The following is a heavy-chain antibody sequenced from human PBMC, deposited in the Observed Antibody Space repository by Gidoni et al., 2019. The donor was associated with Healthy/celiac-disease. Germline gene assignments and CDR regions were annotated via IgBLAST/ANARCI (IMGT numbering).Heavy chain of an antibody. Sequence: QLQLQESGPGLVKPSETLSLTCTVSGGSISSSSYYWGWIRQPPGKGLEWIGSIYYSGSTYYNPSLKSRVTISVDTSKNQFSLKLSSVTAADTAVYYCASSYYYDSSGYYPNWFDPWGQGTLVTVSS. D-gene: IGHD3-22*01. J-gene: IGHJ5*02. CDR2: IYYSGST. V-gene: IGHV4-39*01. CDR1: GGSISSSSYY. CDR3: ASSYYYDSSGYYPNWFDP.